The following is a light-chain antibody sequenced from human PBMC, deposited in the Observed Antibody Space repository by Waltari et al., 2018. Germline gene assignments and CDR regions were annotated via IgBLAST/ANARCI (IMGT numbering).Light chain of an antibody. CDR3: CSYAGTNNFYV. V-gene: IGLV2-8*01. CDR2: EVI. Sequence: QSALTQPPSASGSPGEPVTISCPGTTVDFGAIDYFSGYQQHPGKAPKLMIYEVIKRPSGVPDRFSGSKSGNTASLTVSGLQAEDEADYYCCSYAGTNNFYVFGTGTKVTVL. CDR1: TVDFGAIDY. J-gene: IGLJ1*01.